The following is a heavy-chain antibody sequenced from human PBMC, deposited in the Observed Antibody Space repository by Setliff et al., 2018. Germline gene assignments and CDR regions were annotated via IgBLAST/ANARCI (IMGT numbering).Heavy chain of an antibody. J-gene: IGHJ4*02. CDR1: GYSFTTYW. Sequence: PGESLKISCKGSGYSFTTYWIGWVRQMPGKGLEWMGIIYPGDSDTRYSPSFQGQVTISADKSISTAYLQLSSLKASDTAIYHCTRYLIQNKSGYYFDYWGQGTLVTVSS. V-gene: IGHV5-51*01. CDR3: TRYLIQNKSGYYFDY. D-gene: IGHD3-3*01. CDR2: IYPGDSDT.